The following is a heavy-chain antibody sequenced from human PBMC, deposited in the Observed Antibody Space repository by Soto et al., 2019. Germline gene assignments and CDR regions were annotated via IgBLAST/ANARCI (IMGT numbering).Heavy chain of an antibody. CDR2: ISNNGREK. CDR3: VNYVDDTGWSVPFDP. V-gene: IGHV3-30*18. Sequence: QVQLVESGGGVVQPGRSLRLSCVASGFTFWTYGMHWVRQAPGKGLEWVAVISNNGREKYFADSVKGRFAISRDNSKNTLFLERNSLRDEDTAVYYCVNYVDDTGWSVPFDPWGQGTLVIVSS. J-gene: IGHJ5*02. CDR1: GFTFWTYG. D-gene: IGHD1-1*01.